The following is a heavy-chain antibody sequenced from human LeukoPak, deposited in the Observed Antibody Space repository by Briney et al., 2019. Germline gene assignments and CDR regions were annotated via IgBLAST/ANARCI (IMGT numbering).Heavy chain of an antibody. CDR1: GYSFTSYW. V-gene: IGHV5-51*01. J-gene: IGHJ2*01. Sequence: GESLKISCKGSGYSFTSYWIGWVRQMPGKGLEWMGIIYPGDSDTRYSPSFQGQVTISADKSISTAYLQWSSLKASDTAMYYCARHGSSGWYGRSWYFDLWGRGTLATVSS. CDR2: IYPGDSDT. CDR3: ARHGSSGWYGRSWYFDL. D-gene: IGHD6-19*01.